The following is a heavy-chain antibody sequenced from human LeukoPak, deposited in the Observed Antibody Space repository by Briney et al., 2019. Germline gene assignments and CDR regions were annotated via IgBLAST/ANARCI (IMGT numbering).Heavy chain of an antibody. V-gene: IGHV4-34*01. D-gene: IGHD3-3*01. J-gene: IGHJ4*02. CDR3: ARGYYDFWSGYYDHFDY. Sequence: SETLSLTCTVSGGSIRSYHWSWIRQPPGKGLEWIGEINHSGSTNYNPSLKSRVTISVDTSKNQFSLKLSSVTAADTAVYYCARGYYDFWSGYYDHFDYWGQGTLVTVSS. CDR1: GGSIRSYH. CDR2: INHSGST.